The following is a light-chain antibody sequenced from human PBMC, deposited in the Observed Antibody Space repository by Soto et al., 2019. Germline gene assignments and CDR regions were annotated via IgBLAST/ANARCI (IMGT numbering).Light chain of an antibody. CDR1: QSINSF. CDR3: LQYGSSGT. J-gene: IGKJ1*01. Sequence: EIVLTQSPGTLSLSPGEGATLSCRASQSINSFLAWYQQRRGQAPRLLIHGASNRATGIPDRFSGSGSGPDFTLTISRLEPEDFAVYSCLQYGSSGTFGQGTKVDI. CDR2: GAS. V-gene: IGKV3-20*01.